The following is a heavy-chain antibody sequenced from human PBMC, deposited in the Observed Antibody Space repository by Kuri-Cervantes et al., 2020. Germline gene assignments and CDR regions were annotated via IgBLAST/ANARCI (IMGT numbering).Heavy chain of an antibody. Sequence: LRLSCTVSGGSVSSGSYYWSWIRQPPGKGLEWIGYIYYSGSTNYNPSLKSRVTISVDTSKNQFSLKLSSVTAAGTAVYYCAREGGYSGYGYFDYWGQGTLVTVSS. V-gene: IGHV4-61*01. D-gene: IGHD5-12*01. J-gene: IGHJ4*02. CDR2: IYYSGST. CDR1: GGSVSSGSYY. CDR3: AREGGYSGYGYFDY.